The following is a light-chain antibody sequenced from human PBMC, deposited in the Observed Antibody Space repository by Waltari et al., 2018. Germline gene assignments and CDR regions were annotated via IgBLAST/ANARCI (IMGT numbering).Light chain of an antibody. Sequence: EVVLTQSPGTLSLSPGERATLSCRASQIVSSSYLAWYQQKTGQAPRLLIYGTSSRATGIPDRFSGSGSGTDFTLTISRLEPEDFAVYYCQQYGRSPWTFGQGTKVEIK. J-gene: IGKJ1*01. CDR1: QIVSSSY. V-gene: IGKV3-20*01. CDR3: QQYGRSPWT. CDR2: GTS.